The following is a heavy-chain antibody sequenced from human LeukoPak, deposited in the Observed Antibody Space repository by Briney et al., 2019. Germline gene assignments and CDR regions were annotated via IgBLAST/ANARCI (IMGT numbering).Heavy chain of an antibody. CDR1: GGSISSYY. CDR2: IYYSGST. D-gene: IGHD5-18*01. V-gene: IGHV4-59*01. CDR3: ARSGYSYGADAFDI. Sequence: SETLSLTCTVSGGSISSYYWSWMRQPPGKGLERIGYIYYSGSTNYNPSLKSRVTISVDTSKNQFSLKLSSVTAADTGVYYCARSGYSYGADAFDIWGQGTMVTVSS. J-gene: IGHJ3*02.